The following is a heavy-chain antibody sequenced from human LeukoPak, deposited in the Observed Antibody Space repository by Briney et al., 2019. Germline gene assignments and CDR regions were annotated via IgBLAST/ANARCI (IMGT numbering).Heavy chain of an antibody. Sequence: ASVKASCKVSGYTLTELSMHWVRQAPGKGLEWMGGFDPEDGETIYAQKFQGRVTMTRNTSISTAYMELSSLRSEDTAVYYCARGQLSRHDSSDLEVWGQGTLVTVPS. J-gene: IGHJ4*01. CDR2: FDPEDGET. CDR3: ARGQLSRHDSSDLEV. V-gene: IGHV1-24*01. CDR1: GYTLTELS. D-gene: IGHD3-22*01.